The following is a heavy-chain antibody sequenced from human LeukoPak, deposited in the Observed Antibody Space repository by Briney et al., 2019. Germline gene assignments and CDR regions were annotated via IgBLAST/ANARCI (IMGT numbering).Heavy chain of an antibody. Sequence: SETLSLTCTVSGGSISSSSYYWGWIRQPPGKGLEWIGSIYYSGSTYYNPSLKGRVTISVDTSKNQFSLKLSSVTAADTAVYYCARQPSRITIFGVVPPHFDYWGQGTLVTVSS. CDR1: GGSISSSSYY. V-gene: IGHV4-39*01. CDR3: ARQPSRITIFGVVPPHFDY. J-gene: IGHJ4*02. D-gene: IGHD3-3*01. CDR2: IYYSGST.